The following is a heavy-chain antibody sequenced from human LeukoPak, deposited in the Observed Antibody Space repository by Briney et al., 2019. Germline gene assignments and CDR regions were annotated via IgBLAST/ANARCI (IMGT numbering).Heavy chain of an antibody. CDR3: ARVRGSQSFDY. Sequence: GGSLRLSCAAPGFTFTSYWMTWVRQAPGKGLEWVANIKQDGSEKYYVDSVKGRFTISRDNAKNSLYLQMDSLRAEDTAVYYCARVRGSQSFDYWGQGTLVTVSS. V-gene: IGHV3-7*01. D-gene: IGHD1-26*01. CDR2: IKQDGSEK. J-gene: IGHJ4*02. CDR1: GFTFTSYW.